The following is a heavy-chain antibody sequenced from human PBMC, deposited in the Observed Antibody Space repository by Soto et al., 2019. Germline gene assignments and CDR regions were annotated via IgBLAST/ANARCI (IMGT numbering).Heavy chain of an antibody. CDR2: ISASAVAT. CDR3: AKHDFWTLYNTGLDS. D-gene: IGHD3-3*01. J-gene: IGHJ4*02. V-gene: IGHV3-23*01. CDR1: GFTFSSYA. Sequence: PGGSLRLSCAASGFTFSSYAMSWVRQAPGKGLEWVSAISASAVATNYAGSVKGRFTISRDNFKNMLYLQMNSLRAEDTAVYYCAKHDFWTLYNTGLDSWGQGTLVTVSS.